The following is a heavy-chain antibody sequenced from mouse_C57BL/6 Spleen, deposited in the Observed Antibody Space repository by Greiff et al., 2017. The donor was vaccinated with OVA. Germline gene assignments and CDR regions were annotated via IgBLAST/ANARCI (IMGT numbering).Heavy chain of an antibody. CDR2: IYPGSGST. CDR1: GYTFTSYW. D-gene: IGHD1-1*01. V-gene: IGHV1-55*01. CDR3: ARGTTVVEGDY. Sequence: QVQLQQPGAELVKPGASVKMSCKASGYTFTSYWITWVKQRPGQGLEWIGDIYPGSGSTNYNEKLKSKATLTVDTSSSTAYMQRSSLTSEDSAVYYSARGTTVVEGDYWGQGTTLTVSS. J-gene: IGHJ2*01.